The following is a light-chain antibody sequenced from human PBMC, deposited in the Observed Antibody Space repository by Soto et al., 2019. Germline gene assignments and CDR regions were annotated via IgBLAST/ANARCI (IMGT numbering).Light chain of an antibody. Sequence: DIQLTQSPSFLSASVGDRVTITCRASQGISSYLAWYQQKPGKAPNLLIYAASTLQSGVPSRFSGSGSGTEFTLTISSLQPEDFATYYCQQLNDYPRTFGGGTKVEIK. CDR2: AAS. V-gene: IGKV1-9*01. J-gene: IGKJ4*01. CDR1: QGISSY. CDR3: QQLNDYPRT.